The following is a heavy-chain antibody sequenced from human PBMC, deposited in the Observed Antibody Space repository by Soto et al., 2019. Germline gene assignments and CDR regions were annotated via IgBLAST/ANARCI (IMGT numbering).Heavy chain of an antibody. CDR3: ARVRFLEDRGAIDY. J-gene: IGHJ4*02. CDR2: IWYDGSNK. V-gene: IGHV3-33*01. D-gene: IGHD3-3*01. CDR1: GFTFSSYG. Sequence: GGSLRLSCAASGFTFSSYGMHWVRQAPGKGLEWVAVIWYDGSNKYYADSVKGRFTISRDNSKNTLYLQMNSLRAEDTAVYYCARVRFLEDRGAIDYWGQGTLVTVSS.